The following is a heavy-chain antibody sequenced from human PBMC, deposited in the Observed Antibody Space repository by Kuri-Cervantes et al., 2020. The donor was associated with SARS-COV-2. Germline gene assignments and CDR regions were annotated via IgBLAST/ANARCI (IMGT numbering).Heavy chain of an antibody. J-gene: IGHJ3*02. CDR1: GFTFSSYW. CDR2: IKQDGSEK. CDR3: ARDPSQGRADI. Sequence: GGSLRLSCAASGFTFSSYWMSWVRQAPGKGLEWVANIKQDGSEKYYVDSVKGRFTISRDNAKNSLHLQMNSLRAEDTAVYYCARDPSQGRADIWGQGTMVTVSS. V-gene: IGHV3-7*01.